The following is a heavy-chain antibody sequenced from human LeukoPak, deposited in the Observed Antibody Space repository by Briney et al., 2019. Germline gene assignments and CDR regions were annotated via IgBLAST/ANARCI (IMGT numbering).Heavy chain of an antibody. CDR1: GDSISSGGYY. D-gene: IGHD4-11*01. Sequence: SQTLSLTCTVSGDSISSGGYYWSWIRQHPGKGLEWIGYIYYSGSTYYNPSLKSRVTISVDSSKKHFSLKLSSVTAADTAVYYYARERMTTHYFDFWGQGTLVTVSS. CDR2: IYYSGST. J-gene: IGHJ4*02. CDR3: ARERMTTHYFDF. V-gene: IGHV4-31*03.